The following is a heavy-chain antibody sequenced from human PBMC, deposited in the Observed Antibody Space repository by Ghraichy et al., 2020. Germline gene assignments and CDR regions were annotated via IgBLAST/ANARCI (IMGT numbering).Heavy chain of an antibody. CDR3: VRVWGGLYDY. Sequence: SQTLSLTCTVSGGSISSSSYYWGWIRQPPGKGLEWIGSIYYSGSAYYNPSLKSRVTISVDTSKNQFSLKLSSVTAADTAVYYCVRVWGGLYDYWGQGTLVTVSS. D-gene: IGHD3-16*01. V-gene: IGHV4-39*07. CDR1: GGSISSSSYY. CDR2: IYYSGSA. J-gene: IGHJ4*02.